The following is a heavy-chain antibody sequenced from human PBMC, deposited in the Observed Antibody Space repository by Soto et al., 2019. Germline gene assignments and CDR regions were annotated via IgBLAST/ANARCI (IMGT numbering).Heavy chain of an antibody. V-gene: IGHV4-59*01. CDR1: DGSISSYY. CDR3: ARWARADCSGGSCYEYYYYGMDV. Sequence: SETLSLTCTVSDGSISSYYWSWIRQPPGKGLEWIGYIYYSGSTNYNPSLKSRVTISVDTSKNQFSLKLSSVTAADTAVYYCARWARADCSGGSCYEYYYYGMDVWGQGTTVTVSS. J-gene: IGHJ6*02. D-gene: IGHD2-15*01. CDR2: IYYSGST.